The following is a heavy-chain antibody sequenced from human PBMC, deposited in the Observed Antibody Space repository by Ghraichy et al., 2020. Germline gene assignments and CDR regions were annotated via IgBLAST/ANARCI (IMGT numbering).Heavy chain of an antibody. Sequence: GGSLRLSCAASGFTFSDYYMSWIRQAPGKGLEWVSYISSSGSTIYYADSVKGRFTISRDNAKNSLYLQMNSLRAEDTAVYYCAAYSSGWSLQPPEDYWGQGTLVTVSS. J-gene: IGHJ4*02. V-gene: IGHV3-11*01. CDR1: GFTFSDYY. D-gene: IGHD6-19*01. CDR2: ISSSGSTI. CDR3: AAYSSGWSLQPPEDY.